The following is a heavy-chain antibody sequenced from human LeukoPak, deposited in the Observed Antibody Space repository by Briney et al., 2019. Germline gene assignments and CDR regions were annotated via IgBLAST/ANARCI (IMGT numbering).Heavy chain of an antibody. Sequence: GGSLRLSCAASGFTFSSYEMNWVRQAPGKGLEWVSYISDSGTTKYYADSVKGRFTVSRDNAKNSLYLQMNSLRAEDTAVYHCASRPPPHRGPFEYWGQGTLVTVSP. CDR2: ISDSGTTK. J-gene: IGHJ4*02. CDR3: ASRPPPHRGPFEY. CDR1: GFTFSSYE. V-gene: IGHV3-48*03.